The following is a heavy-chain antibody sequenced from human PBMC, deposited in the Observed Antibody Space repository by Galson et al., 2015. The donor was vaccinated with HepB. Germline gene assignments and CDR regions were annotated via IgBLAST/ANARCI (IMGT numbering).Heavy chain of an antibody. CDR1: GFTFSSYS. J-gene: IGHJ6*02. CDR3: ARLYGSGNYYGMDV. V-gene: IGHV3-48*01. CDR2: ISSSSSTI. D-gene: IGHD3-10*01. Sequence: SLRLSCAASGFTFSSYSMNWVRQAPGKGLEWVSYISSSSSTIYCADSVKGRFTISRDNAKNSLYLQMNSLRAEDTAVYYCARLYGSGNYYGMDVWGQGTTVTVSS.